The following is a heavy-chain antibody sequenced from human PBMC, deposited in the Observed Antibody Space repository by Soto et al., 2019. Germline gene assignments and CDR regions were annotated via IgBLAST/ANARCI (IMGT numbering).Heavy chain of an antibody. CDR3: ASLGIAAGWFDP. CDR2: IYYSGST. V-gene: IGHV4-59*01. Sequence: PSETLSLTCTVSGGSISSYYWSWIRQPPGKGLEWIGYIYYSGSTNYNPSLKSRVTISVDTSKNQFSLKLSSVTAADTAVYYCASLGIAAGWFDPWGQGTLVTLSS. CDR1: GGSISSYY. D-gene: IGHD6-13*01. J-gene: IGHJ5*02.